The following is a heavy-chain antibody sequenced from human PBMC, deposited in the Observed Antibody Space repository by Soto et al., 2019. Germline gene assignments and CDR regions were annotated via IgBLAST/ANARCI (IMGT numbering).Heavy chain of an antibody. CDR3: TLSYGDSYYYYYGMDL. CDR1: GFSFSIYT. CDR2: IHPGDSDT. D-gene: IGHD4-17*01. J-gene: IGHJ6*02. V-gene: IGHV5-51*01. Sequence: LKISCVGSGFSFSIYTVGWVRQVPGKGLEWMGVIHPGDSDTIYSPSFQGQVTISADKSISTAYLQWSSLKASDTAMYYCTLSYGDSYYYYYGMDLWGQGTTVTVSS.